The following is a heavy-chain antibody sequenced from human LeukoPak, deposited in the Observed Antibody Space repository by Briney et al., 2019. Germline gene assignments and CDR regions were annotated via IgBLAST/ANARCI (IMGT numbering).Heavy chain of an antibody. V-gene: IGHV3-7*01. Sequence: GGSLRLSCAASGFTFSDYYMSWIRQTPGKDLEWVGNIKYDGSEKYYVDSVKGRFTISRDNAKNSLYLHMNSLRVEDTAIYYCARDYVWGSSESDYWGQGTLVTVSS. D-gene: IGHD7-27*01. CDR1: GFTFSDYY. J-gene: IGHJ4*02. CDR2: IKYDGSEK. CDR3: ARDYVWGSSESDY.